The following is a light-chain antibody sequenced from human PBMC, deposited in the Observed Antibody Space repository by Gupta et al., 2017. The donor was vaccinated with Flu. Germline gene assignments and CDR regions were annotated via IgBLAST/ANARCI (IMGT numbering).Light chain of an antibody. V-gene: IGKV1-39*01. Sequence: DIQMTQSPSSLSASVGDRVTITCRASQSISTYLNWYQQKPGKAPKLLIYAASTLQTGVPLRFSGSGSGTDFALTISSLRPEDFATYYCQQSYTNLWTFGQGTKVEIK. CDR3: QQSYTNLWT. CDR1: QSISTY. J-gene: IGKJ1*01. CDR2: AAS.